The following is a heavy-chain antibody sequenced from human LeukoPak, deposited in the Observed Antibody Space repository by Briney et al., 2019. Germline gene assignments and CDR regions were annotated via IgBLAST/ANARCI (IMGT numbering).Heavy chain of an antibody. Sequence: SGGSLRLSCAASGFTFSDYYTSWIRQAPGKGLEWVSYISSSGSTIYYADSVKGRFTISRDNAKNSLYLQMNSLRAEDTAVYYCARDHIAGAGYNWFDPWGQGTLVTVSS. CDR2: ISSSGSTI. CDR1: GFTFSDYY. D-gene: IGHD6-19*01. V-gene: IGHV3-11*01. CDR3: ARDHIAGAGYNWFDP. J-gene: IGHJ5*02.